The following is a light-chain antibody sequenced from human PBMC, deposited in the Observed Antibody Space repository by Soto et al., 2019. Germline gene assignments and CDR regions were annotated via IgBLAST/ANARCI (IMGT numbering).Light chain of an antibody. Sequence: QSVLTQPPSASGTPGQRVTLSCSGSNSNIGRNTVNWYQQFPGAAPNLLIHSDNERPSGVPDRFSGSRSGTSASLAISGLQSEDEADYYCAAWDESPNVPVFGGGTKLTVL. CDR3: AAWDESPNVPV. J-gene: IGLJ3*02. CDR2: SDN. CDR1: NSNIGRNT. V-gene: IGLV1-44*01.